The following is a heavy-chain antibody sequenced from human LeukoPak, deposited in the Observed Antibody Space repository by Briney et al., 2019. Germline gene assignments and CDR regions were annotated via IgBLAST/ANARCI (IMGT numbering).Heavy chain of an antibody. CDR2: ISSSSSYI. CDR1: GFTFSSYS. J-gene: IGHJ6*03. V-gene: IGHV3-21*01. Sequence: GGSLRLSCAASGFTFSSYSMNWVRQAPGKGLEWVSSISSSSSYIYYADSVKGRFTISRDNAKNSLYLQMNSLRAEDTAVYYCARDSPRAGTVNYYMDVWGKGTTVTVSS. D-gene: IGHD6-19*01. CDR3: ARDSPRAGTVNYYMDV.